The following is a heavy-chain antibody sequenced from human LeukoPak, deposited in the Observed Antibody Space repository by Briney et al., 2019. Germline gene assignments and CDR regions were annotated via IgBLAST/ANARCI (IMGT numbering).Heavy chain of an antibody. Sequence: GESLKISCKGSGYRFSTHWIGWVRQMPGKGLEWMGIIYPGDADTRYSPSFQGQVTISADKSISTAYLQWSSLKASDTAMYYCARDRPQDAFDIWGQGTMVTVSS. V-gene: IGHV5-51*01. CDR3: ARDRPQDAFDI. CDR1: GYRFSTHW. J-gene: IGHJ3*02. CDR2: IYPGDADT.